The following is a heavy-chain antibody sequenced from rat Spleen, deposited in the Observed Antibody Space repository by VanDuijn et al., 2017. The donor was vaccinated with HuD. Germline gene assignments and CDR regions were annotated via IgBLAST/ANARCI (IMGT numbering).Heavy chain of an antibody. Sequence: QVQLRESGPGLVQPSETLSLTCTVSGFSLTSYSVSWVRQPPGKGLEWIAAVSSGGTTYYSSALKSRLSISRDTSKSQVFFKMSSLQTEDTATYYCARADISAIYTDGIWGQGVMVTVSS. CDR1: GFSLTSYS. CDR2: VSSGGTT. CDR3: ARADISAIYTDGI. D-gene: IGHD1-2*01. J-gene: IGHJ2*01. V-gene: IGHV2-6*01.